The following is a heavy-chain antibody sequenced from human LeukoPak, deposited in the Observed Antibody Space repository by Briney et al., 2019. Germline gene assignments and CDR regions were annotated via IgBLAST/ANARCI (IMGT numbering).Heavy chain of an antibody. J-gene: IGHJ6*03. CDR2: ISSSSSYI. Sequence: GGSLRLSCAASAFSFSTYAMNWVRQAPGKGLEWVSSISSSSSYIYYADSVKGRFTISRDNAKNSLYLQMNSLRAEDTAVYYCASYGFKDYYYYMDVWGKGTTVTVSS. CDR3: ASYGFKDYYYYMDV. D-gene: IGHD3-10*01. CDR1: AFSFSTYA. V-gene: IGHV3-21*01.